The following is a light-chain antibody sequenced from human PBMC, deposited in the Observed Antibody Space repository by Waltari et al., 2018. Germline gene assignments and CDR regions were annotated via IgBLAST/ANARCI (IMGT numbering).Light chain of an antibody. Sequence: DIQMTQSPSSLSASVGDRVTITCQTSQTISTYLNWYQQKPGKAPKVLIYGASNLQSGVPSRFSGSGSVTDFTLTISSLQPEDVATYYCQQSYSTPPTFGGGTKVEIK. CDR3: QQSYSTPPT. J-gene: IGKJ4*01. V-gene: IGKV1-39*01. CDR1: QTISTY. CDR2: GAS.